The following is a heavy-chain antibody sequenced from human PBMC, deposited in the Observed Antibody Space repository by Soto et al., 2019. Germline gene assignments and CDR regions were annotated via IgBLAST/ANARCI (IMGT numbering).Heavy chain of an antibody. CDR3: AGGRRYSSYYFDY. V-gene: IGHV1-3*01. J-gene: IGHJ4*02. CDR1: GYTFTGYY. D-gene: IGHD6-13*01. CDR2: INAGNGNT. Sequence: ASVKVSCKASGYTFTGYYMHWVRLAPGQGLEWMGWINAGNGNTKYSQKFQGRVTITRDTSASTAYMELSSLRSEDTAVYYCAGGRRYSSYYFDYWGQGTLVTVSS.